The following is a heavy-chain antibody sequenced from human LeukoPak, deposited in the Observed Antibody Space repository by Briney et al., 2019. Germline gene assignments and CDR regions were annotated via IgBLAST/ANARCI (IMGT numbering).Heavy chain of an antibody. V-gene: IGHV1-46*01. CDR3: ARGRGFLEWLHTPDGRELADY. J-gene: IGHJ4*02. CDR2: INPSGGST. CDR1: GYTFTSYY. D-gene: IGHD3-3*01. Sequence: ASVKVSCKASGYTFTSYYMHWVRQAPGQGLEWMGIINPSGGSTSYAQKFQGRVTMTRDTSTSTVYMELSSLRSGDTAVYYCARGRGFLEWLHTPDGRELADYWGQGTLVTVSS.